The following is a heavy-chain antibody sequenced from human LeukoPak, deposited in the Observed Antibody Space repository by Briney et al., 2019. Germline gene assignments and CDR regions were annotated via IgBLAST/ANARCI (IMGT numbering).Heavy chain of an antibody. J-gene: IGHJ3*02. D-gene: IGHD3-22*01. CDR3: AATRYYYTSGDYNDDFDI. Sequence: PGGSLRLSCAPSGFTFSNYNMDWVRQAPGKGLEWVSFISTSSGYTSYADSVKGRFTISRDNAKNTLYLQMNSLRAEDTAVFYCAATRYYYTSGDYNDDFDIWGQGTLVTVSS. V-gene: IGHV3-21*04. CDR1: GFTFSNYN. CDR2: ISTSSGYT.